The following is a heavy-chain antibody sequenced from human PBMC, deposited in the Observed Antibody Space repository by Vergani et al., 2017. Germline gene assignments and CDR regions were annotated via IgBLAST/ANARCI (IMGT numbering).Heavy chain of an antibody. Sequence: EVQLLQSEGAVVQPGGSLRLSCVASGFTFSSHAMSWVRQGHGQGLEWVSSIKNTGDSTHYADSVKGRFTISRDNSKNTLFLQMHSLRVEATALYYCAKFPLNITTPDRGDFWGQGSLVTVSS. D-gene: IGHD3-10*01. J-gene: IGHJ4*02. V-gene: IGHV3-23*01. CDR2: IKNTGDST. CDR3: AKFPLNITTPDRGDF. CDR1: GFTFSSHA.